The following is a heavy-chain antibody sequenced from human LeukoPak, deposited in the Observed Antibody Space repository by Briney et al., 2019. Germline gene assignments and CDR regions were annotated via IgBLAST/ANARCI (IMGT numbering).Heavy chain of an antibody. D-gene: IGHD2-2*01. Sequence: SETLSLTCTVSGGSISSYYWSWIRQPAEKGLEWLGRIYSSGSTNYNPSLKSRVTMSVDTSKNQFSLKLSSVTAADTAVYYCARQVVPAAIDWYFDLWGRGTLVTVSS. CDR1: GGSISSYY. J-gene: IGHJ2*01. V-gene: IGHV4-4*07. CDR2: IYSSGST. CDR3: ARQVVPAAIDWYFDL.